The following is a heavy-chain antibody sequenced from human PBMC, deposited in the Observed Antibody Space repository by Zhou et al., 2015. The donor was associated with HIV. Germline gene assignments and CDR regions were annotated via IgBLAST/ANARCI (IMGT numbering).Heavy chain of an antibody. CDR1: RFMFSDYS. J-gene: IGHJ1*01. D-gene: IGHD2-2*01. V-gene: IGHV3-11*04. Sequence: QVQLVESGGGLVKPGGSLRLSCAASRFMFSDYSMSWIRQAPGKGLEWISYISSGVTTVFYADSVKGRFTISRDNAKNSLSLQMNSLRAEDTAVYYCAKDQLGYCSSTSCQTYFQHWGQGTLVTVSS. CDR2: ISSGVTTV. CDR3: AKDQLGYCSSTSCQTYFQH.